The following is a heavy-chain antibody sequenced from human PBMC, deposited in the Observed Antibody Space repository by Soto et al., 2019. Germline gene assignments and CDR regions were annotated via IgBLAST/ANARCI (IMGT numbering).Heavy chain of an antibody. CDR3: ARRLLGRYAVPAAMNYYYYMDG. CDR2: INHSGST. Sequence: SETLSLTCAVYGWSFSGYYWSWSRQPPGKGLEWIGEINHSGSTNYNPSLKSRVTISVDTSKNQFSLKLSSVTAADTAVYYCARRLLGRYAVPAAMNYYYYMDGWGKGTTVTVS. CDR1: GWSFSGYY. D-gene: IGHD2-2*01. V-gene: IGHV4-34*01. J-gene: IGHJ6*03.